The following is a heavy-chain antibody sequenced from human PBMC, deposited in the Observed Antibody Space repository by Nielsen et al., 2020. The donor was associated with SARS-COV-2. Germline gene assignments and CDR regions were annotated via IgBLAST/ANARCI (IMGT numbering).Heavy chain of an antibody. J-gene: IGHJ6*02. CDR1: GFTFNNFA. CDR2: ISGSDDST. D-gene: IGHD6-13*01. Sequence: GGSLRLSCAASGFTFNNFAMSWVRQAPGKGLEWVSTISGSDDSTYYADSVKGRFTISRDDSKNTLYLQMNSLRAEDTAVYYCAREVAAAGDYGMDVWGQGTTVTVSS. V-gene: IGHV3-23*01. CDR3: AREVAAAGDYGMDV.